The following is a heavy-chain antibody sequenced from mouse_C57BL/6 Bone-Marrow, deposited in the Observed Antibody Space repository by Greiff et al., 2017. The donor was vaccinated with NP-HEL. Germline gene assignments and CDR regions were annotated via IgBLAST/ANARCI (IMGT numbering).Heavy chain of an antibody. D-gene: IGHD2-5*01. Sequence: VQLQQSGAELAKPGASVKLSCKASGYTFTSYWMHWVKQRPGQGLEWIGYINPSSGYTKYNQKFKDKATLTADKSSSTAYMQLSSLTYEDSAVYYCASSYYSNPYYFDYWGQGTTLTVSS. CDR3: ASSYYSNPYYFDY. J-gene: IGHJ2*01. V-gene: IGHV1-7*01. CDR1: GYTFTSYW. CDR2: INPSSGYT.